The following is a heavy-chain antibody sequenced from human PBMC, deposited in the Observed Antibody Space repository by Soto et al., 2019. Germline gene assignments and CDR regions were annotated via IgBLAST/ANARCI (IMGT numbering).Heavy chain of an antibody. V-gene: IGHV4-30-4*02. D-gene: IGHD1-26*01. J-gene: IGHJ5*02. CDR1: CGSISSGDCC. CDR3: ARGRHLGAWANWFDP. Sequence: SDILSLRYTVSCGSISSGDCCWSRIRQPLGKGLEWIGYINYSGSTYYNPSLKSRVTISVDTSKNQFSLKLSSVTAADTAVYYCARGRHLGAWANWFDPGGQGTLVTVS. CDR2: INYSGST.